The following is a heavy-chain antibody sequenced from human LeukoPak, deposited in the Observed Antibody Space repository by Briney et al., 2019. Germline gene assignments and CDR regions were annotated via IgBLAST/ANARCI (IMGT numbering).Heavy chain of an antibody. CDR1: GFTFSSYT. J-gene: IGHJ4*02. D-gene: IGHD3-22*01. CDR2: ISYDGSTK. Sequence: GRSLRLSCAASGFTFSSYTIHWVRQAPGKGLEWVTVISYDGSTKYYADSVKGLFTIARDNSKNTLYLQMNMLRPEDTAVYYFARGPADYYDSRGYPDYWGQGTLVTVSS. V-gene: IGHV3-30*01. CDR3: ARGPADYYDSRGYPDY.